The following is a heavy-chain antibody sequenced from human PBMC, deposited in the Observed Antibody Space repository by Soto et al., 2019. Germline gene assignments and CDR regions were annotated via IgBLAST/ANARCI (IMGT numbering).Heavy chain of an antibody. D-gene: IGHD3-22*01. Sequence: ASETLSLTCTVSGGSISSGGYYWIWIRQHPGKGLEWIGYIYYSGSTYYNPSLKSRVTISVDTSKNQFSLKLSSVTAADTAVYYCATSPWNNYESSGYFDNWGQGSLVTVSS. CDR2: IYYSGST. V-gene: IGHV4-31*03. CDR3: ATSPWNNYESSGYFDN. CDR1: GGSISSGGYY. J-gene: IGHJ4*02.